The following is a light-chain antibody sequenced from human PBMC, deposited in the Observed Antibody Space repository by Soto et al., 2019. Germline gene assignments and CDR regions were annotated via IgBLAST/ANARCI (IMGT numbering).Light chain of an antibody. J-gene: IGKJ1*01. CDR1: QSVSTS. V-gene: IGKV3-11*01. Sequence: IVLTQSPATLSLSPGEGAALSCRASQSVSTSLAWYQHKPGQAPRLFIYDASKRAPGIPARFSGSGSGTDFTLTISSLEPADFAVYYCQVRDVWPSFGQGTKVEIK. CDR2: DAS. CDR3: QVRDVWPS.